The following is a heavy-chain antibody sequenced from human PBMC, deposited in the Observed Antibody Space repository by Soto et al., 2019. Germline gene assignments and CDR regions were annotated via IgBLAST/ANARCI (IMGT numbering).Heavy chain of an antibody. CDR2: IIPMFDTP. J-gene: IGHJ4*02. V-gene: IGHV1-69*12. CDR1: GGTFSSDS. D-gene: IGHD2-15*01. CDR3: ARTGGLDRDFNY. Sequence: QVQLVQSGAEVKKPGSSVKVSCKASGGTFSSDSFSWVRQAPGQGLEWMGGIIPMFDTPIYAQKFQDRVTGTADESTGAAYMQLSSLRSGDTAFYYCARTGGLDRDFNYWGQGSLVTVSS.